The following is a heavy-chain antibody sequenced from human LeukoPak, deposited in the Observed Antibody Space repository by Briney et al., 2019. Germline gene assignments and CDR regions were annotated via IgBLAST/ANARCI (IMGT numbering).Heavy chain of an antibody. CDR2: IYTSGST. CDR1: GGSISRGSYY. V-gene: IGHV4-61*02. CDR3: ATYKLDTAMVRVGWFDP. Sequence: SQTLSLTCTVSGGSISRGSYYWSWIRQPAGKGLEWIGRIYTSGSTNYNPSLKSRVTISVDTSKNQFSLKLSSVTAADTAVYYCATYKLDTAMVRVGWFDPWGQGTLVTVSS. J-gene: IGHJ5*02. D-gene: IGHD5-18*01.